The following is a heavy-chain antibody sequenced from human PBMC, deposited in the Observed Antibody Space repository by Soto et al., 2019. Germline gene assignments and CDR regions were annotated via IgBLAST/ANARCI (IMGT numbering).Heavy chain of an antibody. V-gene: IGHV3-48*01. CDR1: GFTFSDFS. J-gene: IGHJ4*02. CDR3: XXXXXXXSDF. Sequence: GGSLRLSCAASGFTFSDFSMNWVRQAPGKGLEWIAYIRNTGAPICYADSVRGRFAVSRDNARNSLYLQMNSLRAEDSAVYYXXXXXXXXSDFWGLGTLVTVSS. CDR2: IRNTGAPI.